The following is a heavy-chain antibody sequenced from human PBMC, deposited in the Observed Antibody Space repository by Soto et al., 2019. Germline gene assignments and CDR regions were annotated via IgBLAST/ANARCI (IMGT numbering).Heavy chain of an antibody. CDR1: GFSLSTSGVG. D-gene: IGHD6-13*01. J-gene: IGHJ6*02. Sequence: SGPTLVNPTQTLTLTCTFSGFSLSTSGVGVGWIRQPPGKALEWLALIYWDDDKRYSPSLKSRLTITKDTSKNQVVLTMTNMDPVDTATYYCARIVYSSSWDETYYGMDVWGQGTTVTVSS. CDR3: ARIVYSSSWDETYYGMDV. CDR2: IYWDDDK. V-gene: IGHV2-5*02.